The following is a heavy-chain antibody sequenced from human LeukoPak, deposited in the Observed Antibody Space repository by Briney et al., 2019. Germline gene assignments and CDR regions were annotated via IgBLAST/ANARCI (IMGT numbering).Heavy chain of an antibody. Sequence: PGGSLRLSCAASGLTFDVYAVHWVRQAPGKGLEWVSGITWSNGEIAYADSVKGRFTISRDNAKNSLYLQMNSLRTEDTAVYYCAKSLRNGSGWASDYWGQGTLVTVS. D-gene: IGHD6-19*01. J-gene: IGHJ4*02. V-gene: IGHV3-9*01. CDR3: AKSLRNGSGWASDY. CDR1: GLTFDVYA. CDR2: ITWSNGEI.